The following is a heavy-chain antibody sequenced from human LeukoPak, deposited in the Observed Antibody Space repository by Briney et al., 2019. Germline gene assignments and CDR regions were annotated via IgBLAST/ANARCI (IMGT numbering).Heavy chain of an antibody. Sequence: PGGSLRLSCAASGFTVSSNYMSWVRQAPGKGLEWVSVIYSGGSTYYADSVKGRFTISRDNSKNTLYLQMNSLRAEDTAVYYCARSSTRGAHYYDSSGYYPFDYWGQGTLVTVSS. J-gene: IGHJ4*02. CDR1: GFTVSSNY. V-gene: IGHV3-53*01. D-gene: IGHD3-22*01. CDR3: ARSSTRGAHYYDSSGYYPFDY. CDR2: IYSGGST.